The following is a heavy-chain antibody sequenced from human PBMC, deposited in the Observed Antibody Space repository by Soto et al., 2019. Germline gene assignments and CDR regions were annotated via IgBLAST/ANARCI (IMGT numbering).Heavy chain of an antibody. V-gene: IGHV4-59*01. CDR1: GGSISSYY. CDR3: ARDRGYSYVELGAFDI. Sequence: SETLFLTCTVSGGSISSYYWSWIRQPPGKGLEWIGYIYYSGSTNYNPSLKSRVTISVDTSKNQFSLKLSSVTAADTAVYYCARDRGYSYVELGAFDIWGQGTMVTVS. J-gene: IGHJ3*02. CDR2: IYYSGST. D-gene: IGHD5-18*01.